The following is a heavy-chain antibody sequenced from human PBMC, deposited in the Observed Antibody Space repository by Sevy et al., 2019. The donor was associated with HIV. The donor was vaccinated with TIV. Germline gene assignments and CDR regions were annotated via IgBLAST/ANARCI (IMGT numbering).Heavy chain of an antibody. CDR2: IYYSGNT. J-gene: IGHJ6*02. V-gene: IGHV4-61*08. CDR1: GGSVRSGAYY. D-gene: IGHD2-21*02. CDR3: ARVVVTSGNEYYYGMDV. Sequence: SETLSLTCTVSGGSVRSGAYYWSWVRQPPGKGLESIGYIYYSGNTNYNPSLKSRATLSVDTSKNQFSLKLNSMTAVDTAVYYCARVVVTSGNEYYYGMDVWGQGTTVTVSS.